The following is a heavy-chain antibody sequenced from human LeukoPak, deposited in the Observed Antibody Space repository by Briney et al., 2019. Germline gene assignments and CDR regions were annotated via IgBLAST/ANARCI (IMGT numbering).Heavy chain of an antibody. Sequence: SQTLSLTCTVSGGSISSGGYYWGWIRQPPGKGLEWIGNIYYSGETYYNPSLTSRVTISVDTSKNHFSLKLSSVTAADTAVYYCTRRGRGDTVAFDIWGQGTMVTVSS. J-gene: IGHJ3*02. V-gene: IGHV4-39*02. CDR2: IYYSGET. D-gene: IGHD4-17*01. CDR1: GGSISSGGYY. CDR3: TRRGRGDTVAFDI.